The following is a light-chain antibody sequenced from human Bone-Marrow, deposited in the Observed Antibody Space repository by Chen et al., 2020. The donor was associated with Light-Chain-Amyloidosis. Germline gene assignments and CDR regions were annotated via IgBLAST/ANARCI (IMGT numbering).Light chain of an antibody. Sequence: SYVLTQPSSVSVAPGQTATIACGGNNIGSTSVHWYQQTPGQAPLLVVDDDSDRPSGIPERVSGSNSGNTATLTSSRVEAGDEADYYCEVWDRSSERPVFGGGTKLTVL. V-gene: IGLV3-21*02. CDR1: NIGSTS. CDR2: DDS. CDR3: EVWDRSSERPV. J-gene: IGLJ3*02.